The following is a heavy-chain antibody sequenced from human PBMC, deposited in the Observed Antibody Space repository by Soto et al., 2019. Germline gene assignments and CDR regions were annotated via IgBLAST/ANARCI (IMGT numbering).Heavy chain of an antibody. V-gene: IGHV3-74*01. D-gene: IGHD2-8*02. Sequence: QPGGSLRLSCAASGFNFSNHWMHWVRQRPAEGLVWVSRITSDGKSKAYAESVKGRFAISRDNAKNTLYLQRNGLTAEDTAVYYCARESGYWPFNWFDPWGQGTLVTVSS. J-gene: IGHJ5*02. CDR3: ARESGYWPFNWFDP. CDR1: GFNFSNHW. CDR2: ITSDGKSK.